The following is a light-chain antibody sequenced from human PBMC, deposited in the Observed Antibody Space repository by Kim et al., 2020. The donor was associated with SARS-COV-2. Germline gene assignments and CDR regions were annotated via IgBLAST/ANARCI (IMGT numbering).Light chain of an antibody. J-gene: IGKJ1*01. CDR2: GAS. Sequence: EIVLTQSPGTLSLSPGERATLFCRASQSVSSSYLAWYQQKAGQAPRLLIYGASSRATGIPDRFSGSGSGTDFTLTISRLEPEDFAVYYCQQYGSSPWTFGQGTKVDIK. CDR1: QSVSSSY. V-gene: IGKV3-20*01. CDR3: QQYGSSPWT.